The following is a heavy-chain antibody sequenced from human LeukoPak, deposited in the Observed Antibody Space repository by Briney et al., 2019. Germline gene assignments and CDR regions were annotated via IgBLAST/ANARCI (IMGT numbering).Heavy chain of an antibody. CDR1: GFTFTGYY. CDR2: INPNSGGT. CDR3: ARGTVRFLDADNWFDP. Sequence: GASVKVSCKASGFTFTGYYMHWVRQAPEQGLEWMGWINPNSGGTNYAQKFQGRVTITTDESTSTAYMELSSLRSEDTAVYYCARGTVRFLDADNWFDPWGQGTWSPSPQ. J-gene: IGHJ5*02. V-gene: IGHV1-2*02. D-gene: IGHD3-3*01.